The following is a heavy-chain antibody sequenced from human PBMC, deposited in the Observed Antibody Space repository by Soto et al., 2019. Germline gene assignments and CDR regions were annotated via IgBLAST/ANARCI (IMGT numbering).Heavy chain of an antibody. D-gene: IGHD3-22*01. J-gene: IGHJ4*02. CDR2: ISYDGSNK. CDR1: GFTFSSYG. V-gene: IGHV3-30*18. CDR3: AKISYYYDSSGYYHPGDFDY. Sequence: QVQLVESGGGVVQPGRSLRLSCAASGFTFSSYGMHWVRQAPGKGLEWVAVISYDGSNKYYADSVKGRFTISRDNSKNTLYLQMNSLRAEDTAVYYCAKISYYYDSSGYYHPGDFDYWGQGTLVTVSS.